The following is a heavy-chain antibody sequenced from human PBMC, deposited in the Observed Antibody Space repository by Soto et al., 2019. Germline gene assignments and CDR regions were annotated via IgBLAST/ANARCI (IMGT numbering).Heavy chain of an antibody. CDR2: IGSSSSTI. Sequence: GGSLRLSCAASGFTFSSYSMNWVRQAPGKGLEWVSYIGSSSSTIYYADSVKGRFTISRDNAKNSLYLQMNSLRVEDTAVYYCARDIRGIVAAGTLNFDYWGQGTLVTVSS. CDR1: GFTFSSYS. CDR3: ARDIRGIVAAGTLNFDY. V-gene: IGHV3-48*04. J-gene: IGHJ4*02. D-gene: IGHD6-13*01.